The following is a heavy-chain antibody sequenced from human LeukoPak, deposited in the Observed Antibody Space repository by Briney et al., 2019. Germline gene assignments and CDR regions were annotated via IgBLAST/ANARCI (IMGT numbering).Heavy chain of an antibody. J-gene: IGHJ6*03. CDR2: IYTSGST. CDR1: GGSISSYY. V-gene: IGHV4-4*07. D-gene: IGHD3-3*01. CDR3: ARDLEWLPGFNYYYYYMDV. Sequence: SETLSLTCTVSGGSISSYYWSWIRQPAGKGLEWIGRIYTSGSTNYNPSLKSRVTMSVDTSKNQFSLKLSSVTAADTAVYYCARDLEWLPGFNYYYYYMDVWGKGTTVTVSS.